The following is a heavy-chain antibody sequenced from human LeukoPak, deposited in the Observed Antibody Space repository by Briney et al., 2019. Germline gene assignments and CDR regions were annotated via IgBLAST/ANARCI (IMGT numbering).Heavy chain of an antibody. J-gene: IGHJ6*03. CDR1: GFTFSDYY. CDR2: ISSSGSTI. Sequence: PGGSLRLSCAASGFTFSDYYMSWIRQAPGKGLEWVSYISSSGSTIYYADSVKGRFTISRDNAKNSLYLQMNSLRAEDTAVYYCARAVYDSSGYYYEDYYYYYYMDVWGKGTTVTISS. D-gene: IGHD3-22*01. V-gene: IGHV3-11*01. CDR3: ARAVYDSSGYYYEDYYYYYYMDV.